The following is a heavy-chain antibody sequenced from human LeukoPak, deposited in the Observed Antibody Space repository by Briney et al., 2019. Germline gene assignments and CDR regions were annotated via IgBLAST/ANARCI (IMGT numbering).Heavy chain of an antibody. CDR1: GFGFINSW. Sequence: PGGSLRLSCAASGFGFINSWMSWVRQAPGKGLEWVANIKQDGSEKYYVDSVKGRFTNSRDNAKNSLYLQMNSLRAEDTAVYYCARAFYGSGSYYNEDAFDIWGQGTMVTVSS. CDR2: IKQDGSEK. D-gene: IGHD3-10*01. J-gene: IGHJ3*02. V-gene: IGHV3-7*01. CDR3: ARAFYGSGSYYNEDAFDI.